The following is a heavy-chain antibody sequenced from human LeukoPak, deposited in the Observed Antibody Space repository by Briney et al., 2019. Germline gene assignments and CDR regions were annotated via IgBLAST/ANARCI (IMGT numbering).Heavy chain of an antibody. CDR3: ARGGVTTGESAFDI. Sequence: GASVKVSCKASGYTFTGYYMHWVRQAPGQGLEWMGWINPNSGGTNYAQKFQGWVTMTRDTSISTAYMELSRLRSDDTAVYYCARGGVTTGESAFDIWGQGTMVTVSS. CDR1: GYTFTGYY. V-gene: IGHV1-2*04. CDR2: INPNSGGT. D-gene: IGHD4-17*01. J-gene: IGHJ3*02.